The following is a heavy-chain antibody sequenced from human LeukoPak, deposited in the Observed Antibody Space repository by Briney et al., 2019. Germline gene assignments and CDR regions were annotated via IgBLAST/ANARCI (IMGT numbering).Heavy chain of an antibody. D-gene: IGHD5-12*01. CDR1: GGSLSSSSYL. Sequence: KPSETLSLTCSVSGGSLSSSSYLWGWIRQPPGKGLEWIGIVYSGGSTKYHSSLMSRVTISIDTSKIQFSLSLISVTAADTAVCYCARGKQYSASSYWFDSWGQGTVVTVSS. CDR2: VYSGGST. CDR3: ARGKQYSASSYWFDS. V-gene: IGHV4-39*07. J-gene: IGHJ5*01.